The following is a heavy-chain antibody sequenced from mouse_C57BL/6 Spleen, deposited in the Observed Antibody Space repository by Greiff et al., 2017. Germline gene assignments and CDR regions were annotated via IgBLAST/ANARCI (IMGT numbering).Heavy chain of an antibody. V-gene: IGHV1-63*01. CDR2: IYPGGGYT. Sequence: QVQLQQSGAELVRPGTSVKLSCKASGYTFTNYWIGWAKQRPGHGLEWIGDIYPGGGYTNYNEKFKGKDTLTADKSSSTAYMQFSSLTSEASAIYYCARYYYCSSYYWDYGGQGTTLTVSA. CDR3: ARYYYCSSYYWDY. D-gene: IGHD1-1*01. CDR1: GYTFTNYW. J-gene: IGHJ2*01.